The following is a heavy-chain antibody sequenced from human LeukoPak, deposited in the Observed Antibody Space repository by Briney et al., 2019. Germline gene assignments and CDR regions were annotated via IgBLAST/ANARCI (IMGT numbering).Heavy chain of an antibody. Sequence: GASVKVSCKASGYTFTSYDINWVRQATGQGLEWMGWMNPNSGNTGYAQKFQGRVTITRDTSASTAYMELSSLRSEDTAAYYCAYLGRLRAGAFDIWGQGTMVTVSS. CDR2: MNPNSGNT. D-gene: IGHD2-2*01. CDR3: AYLGRLRAGAFDI. J-gene: IGHJ3*02. CDR1: GYTFTSYD. V-gene: IGHV1-8*01.